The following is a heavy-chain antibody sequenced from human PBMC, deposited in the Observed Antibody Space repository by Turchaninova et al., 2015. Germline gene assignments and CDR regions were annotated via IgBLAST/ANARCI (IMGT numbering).Heavy chain of an antibody. CDR2: ISEDGSQK. Sequence: EVHLVESGGGLVQPGGSLRVSCGASGFTFSTSWMGWVRPAPGKGLEWVDNISEDGSQKYYVDSVKGRFTISRDNAKNTLYLQMDSLRAEDTAVYFCSRSLNFWGQGTQVTVSS. CDR3: SRSLNF. CDR1: GFTFSTSW. V-gene: IGHV3-7*03. J-gene: IGHJ4*02. D-gene: IGHD3-3*01.